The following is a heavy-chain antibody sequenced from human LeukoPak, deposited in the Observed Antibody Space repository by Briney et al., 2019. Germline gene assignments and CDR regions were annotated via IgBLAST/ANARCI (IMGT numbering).Heavy chain of an antibody. D-gene: IGHD6-13*01. CDR3: AKVCLQKAYGYSSSWIDY. V-gene: IGHV3-23*01. J-gene: IGHJ4*02. CDR1: GFTFSNAW. Sequence: GGSLRLSCAASGFTFSNAWMSWVRQAPGKGLEWVSAISGSGGSTYYADSVKGRFTISRDNSKNTLYLQMNSLRAEDTAVYYCAKVCLQKAYGYSSSWIDYWGQGTLVTVSS. CDR2: ISGSGGST.